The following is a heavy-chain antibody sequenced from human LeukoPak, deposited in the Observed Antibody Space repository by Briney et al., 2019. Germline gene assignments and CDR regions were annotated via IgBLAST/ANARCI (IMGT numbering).Heavy chain of an antibody. Sequence: KPSETLSLTCTVSGGSVSSSHYWGWIRQPPGKGLEWIGSIYYGGSTYYNASLRSRVTTSVDTSKNQFSLKLSSVTAADTAVYHCARSSSSWSPERFDYWGQGTLVTVSS. V-gene: IGHV4-39*01. D-gene: IGHD6-13*01. CDR3: ARSSSSWSPERFDY. CDR2: IYYGGST. J-gene: IGHJ4*02. CDR1: GGSVSSSHY.